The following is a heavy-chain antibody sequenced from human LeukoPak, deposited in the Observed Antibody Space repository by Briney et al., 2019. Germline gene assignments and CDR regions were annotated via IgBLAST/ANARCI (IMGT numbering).Heavy chain of an antibody. V-gene: IGHV4-39*01. CDR1: GVSISSSNSY. Sequence: SETLSLTCTVSGVSISSSNSYWGWIRQPPGKGLEWIGSIYYSGNTHYSASLKSQVSISIDTSKNQFSLRLTSVTAADTAVYYCARQTGSGLFILPGGQGTLVTVSS. CDR2: IYYSGNT. CDR3: ARQTGSGLFILP. J-gene: IGHJ4*02. D-gene: IGHD3/OR15-3a*01.